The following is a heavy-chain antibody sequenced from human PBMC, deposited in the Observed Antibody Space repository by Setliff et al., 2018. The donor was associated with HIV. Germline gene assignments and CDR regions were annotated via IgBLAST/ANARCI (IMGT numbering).Heavy chain of an antibody. J-gene: IGHJ4*02. CDR2: LSRGGDNT. V-gene: IGHV3-64D*09. CDR3: ARERLRFLEWLPLDY. D-gene: IGHD3-3*01. CDR1: GFTVSTYS. Sequence: PGGSLRLSCLVSGFTVSTYSLNWARQAPGKRPEYVAALSRGGDNTKYADSVKGRFIISRDTSKNTLYLQMSSLRPDDTAIYYCARERLRFLEWLPLDYWGQGTLVTVSS.